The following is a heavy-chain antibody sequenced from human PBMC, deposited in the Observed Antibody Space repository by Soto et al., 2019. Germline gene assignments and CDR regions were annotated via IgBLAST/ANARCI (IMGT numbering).Heavy chain of an antibody. CDR1: GFTFSSYG. D-gene: IGHD3-22*01. CDR3: ARDLSYYDSSGYYFDY. CDR2: IWYDGSNK. V-gene: IGHV3-33*01. Sequence: PGGSLRLSCAASGFTFSSYGMHWVRQAPGMGLEWVAVIWYDGSNKYYADSVKGRFTISRDNSKNTLYLQMNSLRAEDTAVYYCARDLSYYDSSGYYFDYWGQGTLVTVYS. J-gene: IGHJ4*02.